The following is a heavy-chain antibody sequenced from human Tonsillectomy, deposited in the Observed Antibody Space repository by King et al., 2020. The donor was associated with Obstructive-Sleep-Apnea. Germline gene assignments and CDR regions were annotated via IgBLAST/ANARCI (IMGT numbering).Heavy chain of an antibody. V-gene: IGHV3-13*01. CDR1: GFTFSSYD. J-gene: IGHJ6*02. D-gene: IGHD3-10*01. CDR3: ARSTYYYGWGSYRTPFYYYGMDV. CDR2: IGTAGDT. Sequence: QLVQSGGGLVQPGGSLRLSCAASGFTFSSYDMHWVRQATGKGLEWVSAIGTAGDTYYPGSVKGRFTISRENAKNSLYLQMNSLRAGDTAVYYCARSTYYYGWGSYRTPFYYYGMDVWGQGTTVTVSS.